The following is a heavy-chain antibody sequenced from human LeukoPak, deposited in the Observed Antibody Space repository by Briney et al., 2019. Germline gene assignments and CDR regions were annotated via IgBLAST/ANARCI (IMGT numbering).Heavy chain of an antibody. CDR3: TRDRYNWNDFDY. D-gene: IGHD1-1*01. J-gene: IGHJ4*02. CDR2: IRSKAYGGTT. V-gene: IGHV3-49*04. CDR1: GFTFGDYA. Sequence: PGGSLRLSCTASGFTFGDYAMSWVRQAPGKGLEWVGFIRSKAYGGTTEYAASVKGRFTISRDDSKSIAYLQMNSLKTEDTAVYYCTRDRYNWNDFDYWGQGTLVTVSS.